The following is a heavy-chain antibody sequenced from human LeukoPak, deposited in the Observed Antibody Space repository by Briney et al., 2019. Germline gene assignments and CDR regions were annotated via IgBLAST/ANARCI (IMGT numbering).Heavy chain of an antibody. J-gene: IGHJ5*02. Sequence: SETLSLTCAVYGGSFSGYYWGWIRQPPGKGLEWIGSIYYSGSTYYSPSLKSRVTMSVDRSKNQFSLKLSSVTAADTAVYYCARHGIYYGLGSSYGLPNWFDPWGQGTLVTVSS. CDR1: GGSFSGYY. V-gene: IGHV4-39*01. CDR3: ARHGIYYGLGSSYGLPNWFDP. CDR2: IYYSGST. D-gene: IGHD3-10*01.